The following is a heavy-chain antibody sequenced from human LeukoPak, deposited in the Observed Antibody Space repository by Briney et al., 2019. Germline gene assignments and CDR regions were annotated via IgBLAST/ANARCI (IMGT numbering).Heavy chain of an antibody. CDR2: IDYSGST. CDR1: GGSISSYY. Sequence: SETLSLTCTVSGGSISSYYWSWIRQPPGKGLEWIGYIDYSGSTVYNPSLNGRVAVSVDTSKNQFSLKLRSVTAADTAVYYCARLNGGNWGPGILVTVSS. J-gene: IGHJ4*02. D-gene: IGHD4-23*01. CDR3: ARLNGGN. V-gene: IGHV4-59*08.